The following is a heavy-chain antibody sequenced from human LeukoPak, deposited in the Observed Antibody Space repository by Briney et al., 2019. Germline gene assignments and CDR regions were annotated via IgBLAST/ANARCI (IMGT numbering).Heavy chain of an antibody. D-gene: IGHD6-13*01. J-gene: IGHJ4*02. CDR2: ISGDGSTY. CDR1: GVTLSSYG. CDR3: ARLIAAAGDF. V-gene: IGHV3-30*03. Sequence: GGSLRLSCAGSGVTLSSYGMHWVRQAPGKGLEWVAVISGDGSTYHYADSVKGRFTISRDNAKNSLYLQMNSLRAEDTAVYYCARLIAAAGDFWGQGTLVTVSS.